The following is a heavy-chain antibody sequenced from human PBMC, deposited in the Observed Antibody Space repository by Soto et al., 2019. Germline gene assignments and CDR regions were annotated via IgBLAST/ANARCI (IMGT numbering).Heavy chain of an antibody. V-gene: IGHV3-21*01. D-gene: IGHD5-18*01. Sequence: GGSLRLSCAASGFTFSSYSMNWVRQAPGKGLEWVSSISSSSSYIYYADSVKGRFTISIDNAKNSLYLQMNSLRAEDTAVYYCARDQPGYSYGYGLGYWGQGTLVTVSS. CDR3: ARDQPGYSYGYGLGY. J-gene: IGHJ4*02. CDR1: GFTFSSYS. CDR2: ISSSSSYI.